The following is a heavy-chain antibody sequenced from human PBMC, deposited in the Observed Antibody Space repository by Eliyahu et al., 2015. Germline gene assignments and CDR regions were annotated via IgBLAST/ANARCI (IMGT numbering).Heavy chain of an antibody. J-gene: IGHJ4*02. Sequence: QLQLQESGPGLVKPSETLSLTCTVSGGSISSSSYYWGWIRQPPGKGLEWIGGIYYSGSTYYHPSLKSRVTISVDTSKNQFSLKLSSVTAADTAVYYCAIGYSSGWRVFSYWGQGTLVTVSS. V-gene: IGHV4-39*01. CDR2: IYYSGST. CDR1: GGSISSSSYY. CDR3: AIGYSSGWRVFSY. D-gene: IGHD6-19*01.